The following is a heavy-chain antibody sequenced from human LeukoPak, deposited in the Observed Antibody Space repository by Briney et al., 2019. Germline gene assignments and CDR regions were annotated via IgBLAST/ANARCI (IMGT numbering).Heavy chain of an antibody. CDR1: GFTFSSYA. V-gene: IGHV3-23*01. CDR2: ISGSGGST. Sequence: GGSLRLSCAASGFTFSSYAMSWVRQAPGKGLEWVSAISGSGGSTYYADSVKGRFTISGDNSKNTLYLQMNSLRAEDTAVYYCAKPGSDYGDYPYWGQGTLVTVSS. CDR3: AKPGSDYGDYPY. J-gene: IGHJ4*02. D-gene: IGHD4-17*01.